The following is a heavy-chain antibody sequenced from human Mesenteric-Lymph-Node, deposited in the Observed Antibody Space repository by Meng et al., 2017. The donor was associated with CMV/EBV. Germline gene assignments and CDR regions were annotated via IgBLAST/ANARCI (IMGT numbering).Heavy chain of an antibody. J-gene: IGHJ6*02. V-gene: IGHV4-59*13. D-gene: IGHD3-3*01. CDR1: GGSISYY. CDR3: ARDLYYDYWSGSSGMDV. CDR2: IHYSVNGSP. Sequence: GSLRLSCTVSGGSISYYWSWIRQPPGKGLEWIGFIHYSVNGSPKYNPSLKTGVTISGDTSKNQISLRLSSVTAADTAVYYCARDLYYDYWSGSSGMDVWGQGTTVTVSS.